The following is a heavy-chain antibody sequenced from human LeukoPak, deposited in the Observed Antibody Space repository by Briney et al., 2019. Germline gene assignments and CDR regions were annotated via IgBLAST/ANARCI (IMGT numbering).Heavy chain of an antibody. V-gene: IGHV3-23*01. J-gene: IGHJ4*02. D-gene: IGHD3-10*01. CDR2: ISGTGAVT. Sequence: GSLTLSCATSGFIFNNYAMSWVRQAPGKGLEWVSSISGTGAVTYYAGSVKGRFAISRDNSKNTLYLQMSSLRAEDTAVYFCAKDQRFGDLDDYRGQGTLVTVSS. CDR3: AKDQRFGDLDDY. CDR1: GFIFNNYA.